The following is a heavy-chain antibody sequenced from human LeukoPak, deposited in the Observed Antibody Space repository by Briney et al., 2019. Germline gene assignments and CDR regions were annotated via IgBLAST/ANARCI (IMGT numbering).Heavy chain of an antibody. CDR1: GFSFSTYS. CDR3: ATDSPETAAFDY. CDR2: IVGSSSNI. V-gene: IGHV3-48*04. J-gene: IGHJ4*02. D-gene: IGHD1-1*01. Sequence: PGGSLRLSCTASGFSFSTYSMNWVRQAPGKGLEWVSYIVGSSSNIYYADSVKDRFTISRDNAKNSLYLQMDSLRAEDTAVYYCATDSPETAAFDYWGQGTLVTVSS.